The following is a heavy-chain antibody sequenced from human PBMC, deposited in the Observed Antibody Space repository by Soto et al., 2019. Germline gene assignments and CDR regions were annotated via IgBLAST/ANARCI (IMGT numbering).Heavy chain of an antibody. D-gene: IGHD6-13*01. J-gene: IGHJ6*02. CDR3: WREGQQLAQEKYYQFNGMDV. V-gene: IGHV1-18*01. Sequence: QVQLVQSGAEVKKPGASVKVSCKASGFTFSDYGLSWVRQAPGQPLEWMGWISGDNINSKYSQKFQGRLTMTTDTSTATASMELRSLTSDDTAVYYCWREGQQLAQEKYYQFNGMDVWGQGTTVTVSS. CDR1: GFTFSDYG. CDR2: ISGDNINS.